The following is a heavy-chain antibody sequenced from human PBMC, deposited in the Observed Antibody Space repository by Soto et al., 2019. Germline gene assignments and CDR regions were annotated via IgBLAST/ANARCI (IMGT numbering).Heavy chain of an antibody. V-gene: IGHV3-23*01. Sequence: EVQLLESGGGLVQPGGSLRLSCVASGFTFYSYALGWVRQSPGKGLAWVSTISGSGGNTNSVDSVKGRFTISRDNSKNTLHLEMKDLRVEDTAVYYCAKTWKARLERRSTWFDVWGQGTVVTVSP. CDR3: AKTWKARLERRSTWFDV. J-gene: IGHJ5*02. D-gene: IGHD1-1*01. CDR2: ISGSGGNT. CDR1: GFTFYSYA.